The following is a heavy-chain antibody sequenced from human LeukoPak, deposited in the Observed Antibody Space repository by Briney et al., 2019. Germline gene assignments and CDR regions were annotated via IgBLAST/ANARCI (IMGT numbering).Heavy chain of an antibody. CDR1: GGSISTGDYY. CDR3: ARARQDYGGNDGLWYFDL. V-gene: IGHV4-30-4*08. Sequence: PSETLSLTCTVSGGSISTGDYYWSWIRQPPGKGLEWIGYIYYSGSTYYNPSLKSRVTISVDTSKNQFSLKLSSVTAADTAVYYCARARQDYGGNDGLWYFDLWGRSTLVTVSS. CDR2: IYYSGST. J-gene: IGHJ2*01. D-gene: IGHD4-23*01.